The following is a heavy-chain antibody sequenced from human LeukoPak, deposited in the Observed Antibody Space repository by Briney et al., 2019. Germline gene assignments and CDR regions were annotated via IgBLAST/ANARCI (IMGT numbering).Heavy chain of an antibody. CDR3: ARLARYYGSGSDNIDY. D-gene: IGHD3-10*01. CDR2: IYTSGST. J-gene: IGHJ4*02. Sequence: PSETLSLTCTVSGYSISSGYYWGWIRPPAGKGLEWIGRIYTSGSTNYNPSLKSRVTMSVDTSKNQFSLKLSSVTAADTAVYYCARLARYYGSGSDNIDYWGQGTLVTVSS. V-gene: IGHV4-4*07. CDR1: GYSISSGYY.